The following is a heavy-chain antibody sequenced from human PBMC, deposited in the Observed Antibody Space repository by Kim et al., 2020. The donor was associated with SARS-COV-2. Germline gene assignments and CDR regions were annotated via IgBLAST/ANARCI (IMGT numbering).Heavy chain of an antibody. V-gene: IGHV5-51*01. J-gene: IGHJ4*02. CDR1: GYSFSFYW. Sequence: GESLKISCKASGYSFSFYWIGWVRQMPGKGLEWMGIMYPGDSDIRYSPSFDGQVTISADKSTSTAYLQWSSLKASDTAIYYCARQAYGGYTHVDYWGQGT. CDR3: ARQAYGGYTHVDY. D-gene: IGHD4-17*01. CDR2: MYPGDSDI.